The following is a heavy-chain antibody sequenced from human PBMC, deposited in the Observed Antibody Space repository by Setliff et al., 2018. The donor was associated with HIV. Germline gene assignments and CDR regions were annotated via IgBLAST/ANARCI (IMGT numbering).Heavy chain of an antibody. CDR2: MNANSGSA. CDR1: GYTFNTFD. V-gene: IGHV1-8*02. J-gene: IGHJ4*02. Sequence: ASVKVSCKASGYTFNTFDLGWVRQTSGQGLEWMGSMNANSGSAVYAPQFQGRVTMTRNTSISTAYMDMSRLRSEDTAVYYCAQRGYSYGLGGYYFDYWGQGTLVTVSS. D-gene: IGHD5-18*01. CDR3: AQRGYSYGLGGYYFDY.